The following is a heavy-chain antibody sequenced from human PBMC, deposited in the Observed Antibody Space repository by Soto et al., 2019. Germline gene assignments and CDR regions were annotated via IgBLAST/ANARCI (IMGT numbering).Heavy chain of an antibody. Sequence: GGSLRLSCAASGFTFSNAWMNWVRQAPGKGLEWVGRIKSKTDGGTTDYAAPVKGRFTISRDDSKNTLYLQMNSLKTEDTAVYYCTTASQAVLLWFGAPNYYYYGMDVWGQGTTVTVSS. CDR2: IKSKTDGGTT. CDR3: TTASQAVLLWFGAPNYYYYGMDV. D-gene: IGHD3-10*01. V-gene: IGHV3-15*07. J-gene: IGHJ6*02. CDR1: GFTFSNAW.